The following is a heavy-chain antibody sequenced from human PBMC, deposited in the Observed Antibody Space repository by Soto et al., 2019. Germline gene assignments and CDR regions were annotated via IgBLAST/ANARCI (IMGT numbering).Heavy chain of an antibody. Sequence: QITLKESGPTLVNPTQTLTLTCTFSGSSLSTSGVVVGWIRQPPGKALEWLALIYWDDDKRYSPSLKSRLTISKDTSKNQVVLTMNNMDPVDTATYYCAHTRDIVVVPAAPRSNWFDPWGQGTLVTVSS. CDR1: GSSLSTSGVV. CDR2: IYWDDDK. J-gene: IGHJ5*02. V-gene: IGHV2-5*02. CDR3: AHTRDIVVVPAAPRSNWFDP. D-gene: IGHD2-2*01.